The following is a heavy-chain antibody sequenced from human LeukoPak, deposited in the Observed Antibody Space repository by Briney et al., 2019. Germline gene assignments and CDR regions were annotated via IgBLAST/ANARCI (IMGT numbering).Heavy chain of an antibody. J-gene: IGHJ6*02. D-gene: IGHD2-2*01. CDR2: IIPIFGTA. CDR3: ARFCSSTSCYPYYYGLDV. CDR1: GYTFTSYG. Sequence: SVKVSCKASGYTFTSYGFSWVRQAPGQGLEWMGGIIPIFGTANYAQKFQGRVTITADESTSTAYMELSSLRSEDTAVYYCARFCSSTSCYPYYYGLDVWGQGTRVTVSS. V-gene: IGHV1-69*13.